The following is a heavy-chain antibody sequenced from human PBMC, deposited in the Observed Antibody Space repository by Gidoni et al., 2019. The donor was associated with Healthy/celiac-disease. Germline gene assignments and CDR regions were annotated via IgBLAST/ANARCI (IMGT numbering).Heavy chain of an antibody. J-gene: IGHJ5*02. V-gene: IGHV3-48*04. CDR3: ARGVTIFGFVHQGLYNWFDP. D-gene: IGHD3-3*01. CDR2: ISSSSSTI. CDR1: GFTFSSHS. Sequence: EVQLVESGGGLVQPGGSLRLSCAASGFTFSSHSINWVRQAPGKGLEWVSYISSSSSTIYYADSVKGRFTISRDNAKNSLYLQMNSLRAEDTAVYYCARGVTIFGFVHQGLYNWFDPWGQGTLVTVSS.